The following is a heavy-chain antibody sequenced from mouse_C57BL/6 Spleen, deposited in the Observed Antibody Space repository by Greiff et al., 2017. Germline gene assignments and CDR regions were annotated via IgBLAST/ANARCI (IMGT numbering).Heavy chain of an antibody. D-gene: IGHD1-1*01. CDR1: GYSITSGYY. J-gene: IGHJ2*01. Sequence: EVQLQQSGPGLVKPSQSLSLTCSVTGYSITSGYYWNWIRQFPGNKLEWMGYISYDGSNNYNPSLKNRISITRDTAKNQFFLKLNSVTTEDTATYYCARDGFLRDYFDYWGQGTTLTVSS. CDR3: ARDGFLRDYFDY. V-gene: IGHV3-6*01. CDR2: ISYDGSN.